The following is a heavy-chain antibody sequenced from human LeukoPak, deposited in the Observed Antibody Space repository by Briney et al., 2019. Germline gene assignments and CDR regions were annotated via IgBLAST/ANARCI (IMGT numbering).Heavy chain of an antibody. J-gene: IGHJ4*02. CDR1: GYTFTGYY. CDR3: ARLRYSYGSDY. V-gene: IGHV1-2*02. CDR2: INPNSGDT. Sequence: ASVKVSCKASGYTFTGYYMHWVRQAPGRGLEWMGWINPNSGDTNYAQKLQGRVTMTTDTSTSTAYMELRSLRSDDTAVYYCARLRYSYGSDYWGQGTLVTVSS. D-gene: IGHD5-18*01.